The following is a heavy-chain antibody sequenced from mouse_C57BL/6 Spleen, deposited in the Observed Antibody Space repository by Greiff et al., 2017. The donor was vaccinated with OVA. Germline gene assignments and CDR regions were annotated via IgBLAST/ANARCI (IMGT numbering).Heavy chain of an antibody. D-gene: IGHD1-1*01. J-gene: IGHJ1*03. CDR3: ARRGTITTVVATRSVFDV. CDR2: INPNNGGT. CDR1: GYTFTDYY. Sequence: EVKLQQSGPELVKPGASVKISCKASGYTFTDYYMNWVKQSHGKSLEWIGDINPNNGGTSYNQKFKGKATLTVDKSSSTAYMELRSLTSEDSAVYYCARRGTITTVVATRSVFDVWGTGTTVTVSS. V-gene: IGHV1-26*01.